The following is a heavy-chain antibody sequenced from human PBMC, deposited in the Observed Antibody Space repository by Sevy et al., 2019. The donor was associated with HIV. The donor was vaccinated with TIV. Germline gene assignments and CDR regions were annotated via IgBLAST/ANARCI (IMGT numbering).Heavy chain of an antibody. CDR3: AILAEGITMVRGYYYMDV. CDR1: GFTFSSYG. D-gene: IGHD3-10*01. V-gene: IGHV3-30*02. CDR2: IRYDGSNK. J-gene: IGHJ6*03. Sequence: GGSLRLSCAASGFTFSSYGMHWVRQAPGKGLEWVAFIRYDGSNKYYADSVKGRFTISRDNSKNTLYLQMNSLRAEDTAVYYCAILAEGITMVRGYYYMDVWGKGTTVTVSS.